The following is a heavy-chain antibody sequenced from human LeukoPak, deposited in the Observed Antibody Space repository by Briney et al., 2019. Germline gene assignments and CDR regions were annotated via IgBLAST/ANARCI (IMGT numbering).Heavy chain of an antibody. CDR3: ARTSYDYVWGSYRLFDY. V-gene: IGHV1-69*13. J-gene: IGHJ4*02. D-gene: IGHD3-16*02. CDR1: GGTFSSYA. CDR2: IIPIFGTA. Sequence: SVKVSCKASGGTFSSYAISWVRQAPGQGLEWMGGIIPIFGTANYAQKFQGRVTITADESTSTAYMELSSLRPEDTAVYYCARTSYDYVWGSYRLFDYWGQGTLVTVSS.